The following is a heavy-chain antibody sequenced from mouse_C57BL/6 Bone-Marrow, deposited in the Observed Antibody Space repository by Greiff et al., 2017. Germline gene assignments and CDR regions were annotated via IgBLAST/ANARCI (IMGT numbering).Heavy chain of an antibody. CDR3: ARPPECDGYYDAMDY. CDR2: IYPSSGNT. J-gene: IGHJ4*01. V-gene: IGHV1-81*01. D-gene: IGHD1-2*01. CDR1: GYTFTSYG. Sequence: VQLQQSGAELARPGASVKLSCKASGYTFTSYGISWVKQRTGQGLEWIGEIYPSSGNTYYNEKFKGKATLTADKSSSTAYMELCSLTSEDSAVYFGARPPECDGYYDAMDYWGQGTSVTVSS.